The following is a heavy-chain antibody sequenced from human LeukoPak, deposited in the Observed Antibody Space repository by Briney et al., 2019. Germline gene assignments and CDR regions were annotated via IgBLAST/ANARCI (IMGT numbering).Heavy chain of an antibody. D-gene: IGHD3-9*01. CDR3: ARGPDILTGYYKFDY. CDR1: GGSLSGYY. Sequence: KPSETLSLTCAVDGGSLSGYYWGWIRQPPGKGLGWIGEINHSGSTNYNPSLKSRVTISVDTSKNQFSLKLSSVTAADTAVYYCARGPDILTGYYKFDYWGQGTLVTVSS. J-gene: IGHJ4*02. CDR2: INHSGST. V-gene: IGHV4-34*01.